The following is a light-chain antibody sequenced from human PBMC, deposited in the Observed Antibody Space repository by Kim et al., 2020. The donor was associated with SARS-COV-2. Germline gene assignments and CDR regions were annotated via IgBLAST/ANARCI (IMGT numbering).Light chain of an antibody. Sequence: ASVGDRVTITCRASQSISTYLNWYQHKPGEAPNLLIFAASSLQSGVPSRFRGSASGTDFTLTISSLQPEDFATYYCQQTYSTPYTFGQGTELQIK. CDR3: QQTYSTPYT. CDR1: QSISTY. V-gene: IGKV1-39*01. CDR2: AAS. J-gene: IGKJ2*01.